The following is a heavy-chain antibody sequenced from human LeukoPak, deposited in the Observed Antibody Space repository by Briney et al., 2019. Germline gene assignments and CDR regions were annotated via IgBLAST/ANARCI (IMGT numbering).Heavy chain of an antibody. J-gene: IGHJ3*02. Sequence: GASVKVSCKVSGYTLTELSMHWVRQAPGKGLEWMGGFDPEDGETIYAQKFQGRVTMTEDTSTDTAYMELSSLRSEDTAVYYCATGTRVTMIVLDAFDIWGQGTMVTVSS. CDR3: ATGTRVTMIVLDAFDI. CDR1: GYTLTELS. V-gene: IGHV1-24*01. CDR2: FDPEDGET. D-gene: IGHD3-22*01.